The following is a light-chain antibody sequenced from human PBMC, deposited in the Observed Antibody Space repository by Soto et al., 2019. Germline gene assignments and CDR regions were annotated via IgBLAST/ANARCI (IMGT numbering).Light chain of an antibody. Sequence: QSALTQPASVSGSPRQSITISCTGSSSDVGAYNYVSWYQQFPGKAPKLMIYEVNDRPSGVSNRFSGSKSGNTASLTISGLQTEDEADYYCCSYRSDNTWVFGGGTKLTVL. CDR1: SSDVGAYNY. CDR2: EVN. V-gene: IGLV2-14*01. CDR3: CSYRSDNTWV. J-gene: IGLJ3*02.